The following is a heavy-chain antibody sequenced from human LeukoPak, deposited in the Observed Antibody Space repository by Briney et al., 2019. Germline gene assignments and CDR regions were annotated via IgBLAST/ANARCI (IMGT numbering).Heavy chain of an antibody. D-gene: IGHD4-17*01. CDR2: IRSKAYGGTT. CDR3: SRVGTATTRAIYF. J-gene: IGHJ4*02. V-gene: IGHV3-49*03. CDR1: GVTFGDYV. Sequence: GGSLRLSCTGSGVTFGDYVMSSFCQAPGKRLERVGFIRSKAYGGTTEYAASVKGRFTISRDETKSIAYLQMNSLKTKDTAMYYCSRVGTATTRAIYFWGQGALVTVSS.